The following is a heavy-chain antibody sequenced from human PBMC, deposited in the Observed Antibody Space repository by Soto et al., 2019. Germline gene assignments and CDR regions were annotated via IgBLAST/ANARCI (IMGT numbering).Heavy chain of an antibody. D-gene: IGHD6-19*01. Sequence: LRLSCAASGFTFSSYGMHWVRQAPGKGLEWVAVIWYDGSNKYYADSVKGRFTISRDNSKNTLYLQMDSLRAEDTAVYYCARDRYDGWGYFDYWGQGTLVTVSS. V-gene: IGHV3-33*01. J-gene: IGHJ4*02. CDR2: IWYDGSNK. CDR1: GFTFSSYG. CDR3: ARDRYDGWGYFDY.